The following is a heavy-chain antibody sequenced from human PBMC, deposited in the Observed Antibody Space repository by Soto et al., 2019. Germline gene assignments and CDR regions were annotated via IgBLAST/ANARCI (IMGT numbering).Heavy chain of an antibody. CDR1: CGSFSGYY. CDR3: ARDVPYYDFWSGYYTGLALDY. Sequence: SETLSLTCAVYCGSFSGYYWSWIRQPPGKGLEWIGEINHSGSTNYNPSLKSRVTISVDTSKNQFSLKLSSVTAADTAVYYCARDVPYYDFWSGYYTGLALDYWGQGTLVTVSS. D-gene: IGHD3-3*01. J-gene: IGHJ4*02. CDR2: INHSGST. V-gene: IGHV4-34*01.